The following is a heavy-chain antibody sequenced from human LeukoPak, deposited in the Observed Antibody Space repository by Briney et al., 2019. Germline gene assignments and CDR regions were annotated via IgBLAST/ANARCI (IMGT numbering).Heavy chain of an antibody. CDR3: ARGGWSYFDY. CDR1: GLTVSQSD. CDR2: INHSGST. Sequence: PGGSLRLSCAISGLTVSQSDMSWVRQAPGRGLEWIGEINHSGSTNYNPSLKSRVTISVDTSKNQFSLKLSSVTAADTAVYYCARGGWSYFDYWGQGTLVTVSS. D-gene: IGHD2-15*01. V-gene: IGHV4-34*01. J-gene: IGHJ4*02.